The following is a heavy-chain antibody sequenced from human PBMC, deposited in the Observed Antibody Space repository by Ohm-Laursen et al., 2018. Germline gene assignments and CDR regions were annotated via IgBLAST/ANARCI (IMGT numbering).Heavy chain of an antibody. J-gene: IGHJ6*02. D-gene: IGHD6-19*01. V-gene: IGHV3-33*01. CDR3: ARDRRSSGWLVGMDV. Sequence: SLRLSCAASGFTFSNYGMHWVRQAPGKGLEWVAVIWYDGSNKYYADSVKGRFTISRDNSKNTLYLQMNSLRAEDTAVYYCARDRRSSGWLVGMDVWGQGTTVTASS. CDR2: IWYDGSNK. CDR1: GFTFSNYG.